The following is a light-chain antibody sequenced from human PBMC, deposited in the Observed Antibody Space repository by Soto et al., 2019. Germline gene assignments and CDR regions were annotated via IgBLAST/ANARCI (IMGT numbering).Light chain of an antibody. CDR1: SSDVGGYNY. CDR3: SSYASSSTL. CDR2: EVS. V-gene: IGLV2-14*01. Sequence: QSVLTQPASVSGSPGQSITISCTGTSSDVGGYNYVSWYQQHPGKAPKLMIYEVSSRSSGVSSRFSGSKSGNTASLTISGLQAEDEADYYCSSYASSSTLFGTGTKVTVL. J-gene: IGLJ1*01.